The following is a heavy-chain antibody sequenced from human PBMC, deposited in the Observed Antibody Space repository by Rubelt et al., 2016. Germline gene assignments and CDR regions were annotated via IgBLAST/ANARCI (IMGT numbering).Heavy chain of an antibody. V-gene: IGHV3-30*14. D-gene: IGHD2-2*01. J-gene: IGHJ6*02. CDR2: ISYDGSNK. Sequence: VAVISYDGSNKYYADSVKGRFTISRHNSKNTLYLQMNSLRAEDTAVYYCARASRYCSSTSCHAAAAVPKYYYYYGMDVWGQGTTVTVSS. CDR3: ARASRYCSSTSCHAAAAVPKYYYYYGMDV.